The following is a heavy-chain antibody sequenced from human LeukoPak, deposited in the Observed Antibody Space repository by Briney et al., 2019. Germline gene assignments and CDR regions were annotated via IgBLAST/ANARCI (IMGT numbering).Heavy chain of an antibody. Sequence: SETLSLTCTVSGGSISSSSYYWGWIRQPPGKGLEWIGSIYYSGSTYYNPSLKSRVTISVDTSKNQFSLKLSSVTAADTAVYYCARVYRVVRALGAFDIWGQGTMVTVS. V-gene: IGHV4-39*07. CDR1: GGSISSSSYY. CDR3: ARVYRVVRALGAFDI. CDR2: IYYSGST. J-gene: IGHJ3*02. D-gene: IGHD3-10*01.